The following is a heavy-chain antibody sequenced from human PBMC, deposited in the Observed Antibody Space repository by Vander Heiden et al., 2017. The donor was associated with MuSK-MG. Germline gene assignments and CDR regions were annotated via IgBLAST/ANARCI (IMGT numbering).Heavy chain of an antibody. CDR1: GFTFSSYA. D-gene: IGHD3-9*01. J-gene: IGHJ6*02. CDR3: ARMYYDILTGYNYGMDV. Sequence: EVQLLEAGGGLVQPGGSLRLSCAASGFTFSSYAMSWVRPAPGKGLEWVSAISGSGGSTYYADSVKGRFTISRDNSKNTLYLQMNSLRAEDTAVYYCARMYYDILTGYNYGMDVWGQGTTVTVSS. CDR2: ISGSGGST. V-gene: IGHV3-23*01.